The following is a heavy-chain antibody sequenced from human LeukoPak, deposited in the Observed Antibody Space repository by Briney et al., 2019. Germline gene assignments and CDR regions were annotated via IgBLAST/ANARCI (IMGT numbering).Heavy chain of an antibody. V-gene: IGHV4-59*01. J-gene: IGHJ4*02. CDR1: GGSISSYY. CDR2: VYYSGST. Sequence: SETLSLTCTVSGGSISSYYWSWIRQPPGKGLEWIGYVYYSGSTNYNPSLKSRVTISVDTSKNQFSLKLSSVTAADTAVYYCARVGILTGLDYWGQGTLVTVSS. D-gene: IGHD3-9*01. CDR3: ARVGILTGLDY.